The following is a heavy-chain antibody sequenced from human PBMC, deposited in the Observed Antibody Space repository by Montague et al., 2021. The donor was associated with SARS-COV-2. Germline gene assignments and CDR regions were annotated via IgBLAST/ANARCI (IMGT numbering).Heavy chain of an antibody. V-gene: IGHV4-39*02. D-gene: IGHD5-12*01. CDR2: IYDSGST. CDR1: GGSISSSNYY. CDR3: ARRGRKLLPVATTIGGFDI. J-gene: IGHJ3*02. Sequence: SETLSLTCTVFGGSISSSNYYWDWTRQPPGKGLEWIGSIYDSGSTYYNPSLKSRVTISVDTSKNHFSLKLSSVTAADTAVYYCARRGRKLLPVATTIGGFDIWGQGTMVTVSS.